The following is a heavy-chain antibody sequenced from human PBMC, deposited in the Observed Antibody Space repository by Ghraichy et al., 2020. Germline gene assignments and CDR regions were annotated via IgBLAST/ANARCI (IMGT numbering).Heavy chain of an antibody. J-gene: IGHJ3*02. CDR2: INHSGST. D-gene: IGHD6-13*01. CDR3: AREVSSSWYAFDI. V-gene: IGHV4-34*01. Sequence: ERIGEINHSGSTNYNPSLKSRVTISVDTSKNQFSLKLSSVTAADTAVYYCAREVSSSWYAFDIWVQGTMVTVSS.